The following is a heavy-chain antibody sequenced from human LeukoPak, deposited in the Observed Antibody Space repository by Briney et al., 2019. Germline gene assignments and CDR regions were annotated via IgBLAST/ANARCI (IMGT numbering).Heavy chain of an antibody. Sequence: PGGSLRLSCAASGFILSDHYMDWVRQAPGKGLEWVGRIRHKADGYTTEYAASVKGRFSISRVDSKNSLYLQMNSLKTEDTAVYYCARGAYSGSWYVEYYFDYWGQGTLVTVSS. V-gene: IGHV3-72*01. D-gene: IGHD6-13*01. J-gene: IGHJ4*02. CDR3: ARGAYSGSWYVEYYFDY. CDR2: IRHKADGYTT. CDR1: GFILSDHY.